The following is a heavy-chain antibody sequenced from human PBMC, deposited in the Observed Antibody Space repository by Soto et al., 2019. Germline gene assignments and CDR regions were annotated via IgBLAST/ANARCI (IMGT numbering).Heavy chain of an antibody. CDR3: ARGVVVVAATRDYYYGMDV. Sequence: SVKVSCKTSGYNLGAYNTYWVRQAPGRGLEWVGLMDPITGGTNYAQKFQGRVTMTRDTSISTAYMELSRLRSDDTAVYYCARGVVVVAATRDYYYGMDVWGQGTTVTVSS. V-gene: IGHV1-2*02. D-gene: IGHD2-15*01. CDR1: GYNLGAYN. CDR2: MDPITGGT. J-gene: IGHJ6*02.